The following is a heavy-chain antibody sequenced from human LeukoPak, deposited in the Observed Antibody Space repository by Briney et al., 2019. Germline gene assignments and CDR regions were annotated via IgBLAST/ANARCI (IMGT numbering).Heavy chain of an antibody. Sequence: ASVKVSCKVSGYTLTELSMHWVRQAPGKGLEWMGGFDPEDGETIYAQKFQGRVTMTEDTSTDTAYMELSSLRSEDTAVYYCATDPTYSSSWYYFDYWGQGTLVTVSS. CDR3: ATDPTYSSSWYYFDY. V-gene: IGHV1-24*01. CDR1: GYTLTELS. CDR2: FDPEDGET. D-gene: IGHD6-13*01. J-gene: IGHJ4*02.